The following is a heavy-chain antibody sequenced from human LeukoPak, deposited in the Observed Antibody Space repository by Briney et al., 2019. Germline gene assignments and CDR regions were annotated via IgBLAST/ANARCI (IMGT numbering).Heavy chain of an antibody. D-gene: IGHD5-24*01. CDR3: ATRQRRDGYNTPFDY. CDR1: GGSISNYY. J-gene: IGHJ4*02. V-gene: IGHV4-59*01. Sequence: PSETLSLTCTVSGGSISNYYWSWIRQPPGKGLEWIGYIYYSGSTNYNPSLKSRVTISVGTSKNQFSLKLSSVTAADTAVYYCATRQRRDGYNTPFDYWGQGTLVTVSS. CDR2: IYYSGST.